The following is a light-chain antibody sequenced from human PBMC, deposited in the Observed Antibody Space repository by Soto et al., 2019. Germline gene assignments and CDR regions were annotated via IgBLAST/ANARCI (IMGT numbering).Light chain of an antibody. CDR3: QQYGSSPTWT. CDR1: QSVSSSY. J-gene: IGKJ1*01. V-gene: IGKV3-20*01. Sequence: EIVLTQSPGTLSLSPGERATLSCRASQSVSSSYLAWYQQKPGQAPRLLIYGASSRATGIPDRFSGSGSGTDCTLTISRLEPEDFAVSYCQQYGSSPTWTFGQGTKVEIK. CDR2: GAS.